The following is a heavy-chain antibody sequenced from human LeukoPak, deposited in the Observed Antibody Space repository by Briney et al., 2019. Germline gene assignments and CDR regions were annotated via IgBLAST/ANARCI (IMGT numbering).Heavy chain of an antibody. D-gene: IGHD3-10*01. CDR1: GFTFSSYG. CDR3: TTESATYYGSVYHFDY. J-gene: IGHJ4*02. Sequence: PGGSLRLSCAASGFTFSSYGMHWVRQAPGKGLEWVGRIKSKTDGGTTDYAAPVKGRFTISRDDSKNTLYLQMNSLKTEDTAVYYCTTESATYYGSVYHFDYWGQGTLVTVSS. V-gene: IGHV3-15*01. CDR2: IKSKTDGGTT.